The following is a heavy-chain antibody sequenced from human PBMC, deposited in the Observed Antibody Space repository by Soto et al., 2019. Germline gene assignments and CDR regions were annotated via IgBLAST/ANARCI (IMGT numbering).Heavy chain of an antibody. CDR2: IIPIFGTA. V-gene: IGHV1-69*13. CDR3: ARGVTDYFDY. CDR1: GGTFSSYA. D-gene: IGHD2-21*02. Sequence: APVKVSCQASGGTFSSYAIRWVRQAPGQGLEWMGGIIPIFGTANYAQKFQGRVTITADESTSTAYMELSSLRSEDTAVYYCARGVTDYFDYWGQGTLVTVSS. J-gene: IGHJ4*02.